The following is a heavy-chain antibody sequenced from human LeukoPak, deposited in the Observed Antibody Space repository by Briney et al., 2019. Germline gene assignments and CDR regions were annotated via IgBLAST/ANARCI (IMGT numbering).Heavy chain of an antibody. V-gene: IGHV4-34*01. CDR1: GGSFSGYY. Sequence: PSETLSLTCAVYGGSFSGYYWSWIRQPPGKGLERIGEINHSGSTNYNPSLKSRVTISVDTSKNQFSLKLSSVTAADTAVYYCARGRAGSSGRLWFDPWGQGTLVTVSS. CDR3: ARGRAGSSGRLWFDP. J-gene: IGHJ5*02. CDR2: INHSGST. D-gene: IGHD3-10*01.